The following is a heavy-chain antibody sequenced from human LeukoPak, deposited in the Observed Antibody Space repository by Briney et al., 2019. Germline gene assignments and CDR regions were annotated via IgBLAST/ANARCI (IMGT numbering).Heavy chain of an antibody. CDR3: ARDNVVVVTATPTSGLDP. V-gene: IGHV4-38-2*02. D-gene: IGHD2-15*01. CDR2: VYHSGST. CDR1: GYSISSGYY. J-gene: IGHJ5*02. Sequence: SETLSLTCAVSGYSISSGYYWGWIRQPPGEGLEWIGSVYHSGSTYYNPSLKSRVTISVDTSKNHFSLNLSSVTAADTAVYYCARDNVVVVTATPTSGLDPWGQGTLVTVSS.